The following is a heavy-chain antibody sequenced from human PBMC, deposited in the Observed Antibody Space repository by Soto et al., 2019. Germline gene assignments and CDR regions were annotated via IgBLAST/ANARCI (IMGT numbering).Heavy chain of an antibody. V-gene: IGHV1-18*01. D-gene: IGHD3-10*01. CDR3: AREAFGVQASWFDP. Sequence: QIQLVQSGSEVRMPGASVKVSCKASGYIFTTYSITWVRQAPGQGLEWMGWVSASNGKTNYAQKFEDRVTMTTDTSTTTAYRELRSLRSDDTAVYYWAREAFGVQASWFDPWGQGTLVTVSS. J-gene: IGHJ5*02. CDR1: GYIFTTYS. CDR2: VSASNGKT.